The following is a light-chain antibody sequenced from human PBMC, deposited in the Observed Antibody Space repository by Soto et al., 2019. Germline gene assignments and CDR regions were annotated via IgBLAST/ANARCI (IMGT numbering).Light chain of an antibody. CDR3: LQDYSYPRT. V-gene: IGKV1-6*01. CDR1: QDIDNY. Sequence: VALSLSPSSLSASVGESVTITCRASQDIDNYLNWYQHRPGKAPTLLMYGASRLQSGVPSRFGSGGGCTDFTLLFIGMQPEDVGTYYCLQDYSYPRTFGQGTKVDI. J-gene: IGKJ1*01. CDR2: GAS.